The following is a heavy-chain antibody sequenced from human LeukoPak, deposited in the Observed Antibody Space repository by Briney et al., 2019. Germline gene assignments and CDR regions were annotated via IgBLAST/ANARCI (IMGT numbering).Heavy chain of an antibody. CDR1: GFTFSSYS. V-gene: IGHV3-21*01. CDR2: ISSSSSYI. D-gene: IGHD2-15*01. J-gene: IGHJ4*02. Sequence: PGGSPRLSCAASGFTFSSYSMNWVRQAPGKGLEWVSSISSSSSYIYHADSVKGRFTISRDNAKNSLYLQMNSLRAEDTAVYYCARDRRLYVGGGSCYSDYWGQGTLVTVSS. CDR3: ARDRRLYVGGGSCYSDY.